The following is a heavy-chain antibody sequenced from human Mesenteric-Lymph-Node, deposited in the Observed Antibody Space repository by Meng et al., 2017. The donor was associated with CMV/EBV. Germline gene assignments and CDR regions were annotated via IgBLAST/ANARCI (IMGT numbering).Heavy chain of an antibody. J-gene: IGHJ3*02. V-gene: IGHV3-23*01. Sequence: GESLKISCAASGFTFTSYAMSWVRQAPGKGLEWVSSISTSGGSIYYADSVKGRFTISRDNAKNSLYLQMNSLRAEDTAVYYCARDIVVVPAASDAFDIWGQGTMVTVSS. D-gene: IGHD2-2*01. CDR2: ISTSGGSI. CDR3: ARDIVVVPAASDAFDI. CDR1: GFTFTSYA.